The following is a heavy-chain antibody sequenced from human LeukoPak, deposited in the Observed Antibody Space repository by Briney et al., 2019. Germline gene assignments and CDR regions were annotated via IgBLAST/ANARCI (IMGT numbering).Heavy chain of an antibody. CDR1: GFTFSSYG. D-gene: IGHD6-25*01. CDR3: ARAGIAAENAFDI. J-gene: IGHJ3*02. CDR2: IWYDGSNK. Sequence: PGGSLRLSCAASGFTFSSYGMHLVRQAPGKGLEWVAVIWYDGSNKYYADSVKGRFTISRDNSKNTLYLQMNSLRAEDTAVYYCARAGIAAENAFDIWGQGTMVTVSS. V-gene: IGHV3-33*01.